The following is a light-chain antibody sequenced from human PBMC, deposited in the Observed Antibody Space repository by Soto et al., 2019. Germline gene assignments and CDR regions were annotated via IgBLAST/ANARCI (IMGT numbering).Light chain of an antibody. V-gene: IGKV3-15*01. CDR2: GAS. CDR1: QSVSGN. J-gene: IGKJ1*01. Sequence: EIVMTQSPATLSVSPGERATLSCRASQSVSGNLAWYQRKPGQPPRLLIYGASTRATGIPSRFSGSGSGTEFTLTISSRQSEYFAVYYCQQYNNWPRTFGQGPKVEIK. CDR3: QQYNNWPRT.